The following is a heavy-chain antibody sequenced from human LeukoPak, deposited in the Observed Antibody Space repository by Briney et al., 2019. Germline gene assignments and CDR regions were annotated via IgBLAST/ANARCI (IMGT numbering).Heavy chain of an antibody. CDR3: ARGRPHGNDY. V-gene: IGHV3-7*01. J-gene: IGHJ4*02. Sequence: GGSLRLSCAASGFTFSSYWMSWVRQAPGKGLEWVANIKQDGSEKYYADSVKGRFTISRDNSKNTLYLQMNSLRAEDTAVYYCARGRPHGNDYWGQGTLVTVSS. D-gene: IGHD4-23*01. CDR1: GFTFSSYW. CDR2: IKQDGSEK.